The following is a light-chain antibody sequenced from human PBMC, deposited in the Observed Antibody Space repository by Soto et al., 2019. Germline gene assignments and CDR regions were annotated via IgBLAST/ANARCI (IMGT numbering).Light chain of an antibody. CDR2: DTS. J-gene: IGKJ5*01. V-gene: IGKV3-11*01. CDR3: QQRNVWPPVT. Sequence: EIVLTQSPATLSLSPWERATLSCRASQSINYYLAWYQQKPGQAPRLLIYDTSTRATGIPARFSGSGSGTDFTLTISSLEPEDSAVYYCQQRNVWPPVTFGQGTRLEIK. CDR1: QSINYY.